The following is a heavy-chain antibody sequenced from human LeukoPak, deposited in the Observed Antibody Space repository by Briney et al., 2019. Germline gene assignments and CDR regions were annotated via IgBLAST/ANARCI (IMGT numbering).Heavy chain of an antibody. D-gene: IGHD3-3*01. CDR1: GGSISSGGYY. J-gene: IGHJ4*02. CDR3: ARVPYYDFWSGYYGYYFDY. V-gene: IGHV4-30-4*08. CDR2: IYYSGST. Sequence: TASETLSLTCTVSGGSISSGGYYWSWIRQHPGKGLEWIGYIYYSGSTYYNPSLKSRVTISVDTSKNQFSLKLSSVTAADTAVYYCARVPYYDFWSGYYGYYFDYWGQGTLVTVSS.